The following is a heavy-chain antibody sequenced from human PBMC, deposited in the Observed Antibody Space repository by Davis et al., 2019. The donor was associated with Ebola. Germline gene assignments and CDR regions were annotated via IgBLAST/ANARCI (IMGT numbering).Heavy chain of an antibody. CDR2: IHYGGAT. CDR3: ATNTTSTAGFDS. CDR1: GASLSSHY. V-gene: IGHV4-59*11. J-gene: IGHJ4*02. D-gene: IGHD2/OR15-2a*01. Sequence: PGGSLRLSCSVSGASLSSHYWTWIRQPPGKGLEWIGQIHYGGATNYNPFLRSRFTISVETSRNQFSLRLTSVTAADTAIYYCATNTTSTAGFDSWGQGTLVIVSS.